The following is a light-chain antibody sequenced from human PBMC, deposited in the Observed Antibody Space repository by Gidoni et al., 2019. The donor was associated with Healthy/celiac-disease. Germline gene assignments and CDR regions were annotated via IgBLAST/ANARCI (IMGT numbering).Light chain of an antibody. V-gene: IGLV3-21*04. CDR2: YVS. Sequence: SYVLTQPPSVSVAPGKTARITCGGNNIGSTSVHWYQKKPGQAPVLVIYYVSDRPSGIPERFSGSNSGNTATLTSSRVEAGDEADYYWQVWDSSSDLLYVFGTGTKGTVL. CDR1: NIGSTS. CDR3: QVWDSSSDLLYV. J-gene: IGLJ1*01.